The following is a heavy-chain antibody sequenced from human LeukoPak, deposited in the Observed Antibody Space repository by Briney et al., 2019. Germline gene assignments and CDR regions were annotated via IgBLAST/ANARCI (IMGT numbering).Heavy chain of an antibody. Sequence: PSETLSLTCTVSGGSISSSSYYWGWIRQPPGKGLEWIGSIYYSGSTYYNPSLKSRVTISVDTSKNQFSLKLSSVTAADTAVYYCARRGVAGLDFDYWGQGTLVTVSS. J-gene: IGHJ4*02. CDR1: GGSISSSSYY. CDR2: IYYSGST. V-gene: IGHV4-39*07. D-gene: IGHD6-19*01. CDR3: ARRGVAGLDFDY.